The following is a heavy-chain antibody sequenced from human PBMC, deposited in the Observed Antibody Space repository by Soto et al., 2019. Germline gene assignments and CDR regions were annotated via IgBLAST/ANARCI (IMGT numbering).Heavy chain of an antibody. CDR2: IWYDGSNK. D-gene: IGHD6-13*01. V-gene: IGHV3-33*01. CDR3: ARRYSSSWYFWFDP. Sequence: QVQLVETGGGVVQPGRSLRLSCAASGFTFSSYGMHWVRQAPGKGLEWVAVIWYDGSNKYYADSVKGRFTISRDNSKNTLYLQMNSLRAEDTAVYYCARRYSSSWYFWFDPWGQGTLVTVSS. CDR1: GFTFSSYG. J-gene: IGHJ5*02.